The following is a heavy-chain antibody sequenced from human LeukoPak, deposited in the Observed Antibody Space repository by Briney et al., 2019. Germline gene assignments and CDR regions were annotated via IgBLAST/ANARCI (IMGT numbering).Heavy chain of an antibody. D-gene: IGHD6-6*01. J-gene: IGHJ4*02. CDR1: GGAFGTYS. Sequence: SVKVSCKASGGAFGTYSITWVRQALGQGLEWMGGFNPIFGSAQYAQKFQGRVTMTRDTSTSTVYMELSSLRSEDTAVYYCARGGHHLSQLVEAMGLDYWGQGTLVTVSS. CDR3: ARGGHHLSQLVEAMGLDY. V-gene: IGHV1-69*05. CDR2: FNPIFGSA.